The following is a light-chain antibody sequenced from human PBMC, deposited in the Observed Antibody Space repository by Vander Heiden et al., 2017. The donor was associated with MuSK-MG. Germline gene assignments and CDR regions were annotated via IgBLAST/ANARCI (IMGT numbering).Light chain of an antibody. Sequence: DTQMTPSPSSLSASVGDRVPITCRAGQGISTYLSWYQQKPGKAPKLLISDASSLQGGVPSRFGGSGSGTDFTLTISSLKPEDFATYFCQQTYSLPWTFGQGTKV. V-gene: IGKV1-39*01. J-gene: IGKJ1*01. CDR2: DAS. CDR3: QQTYSLPWT. CDR1: QGISTY.